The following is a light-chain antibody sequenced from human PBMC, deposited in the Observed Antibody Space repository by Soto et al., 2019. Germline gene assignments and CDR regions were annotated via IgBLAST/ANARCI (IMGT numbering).Light chain of an antibody. CDR2: GAS. V-gene: IGKV3-20*01. CDR3: QHYGSSPRT. CDR1: QSITNNY. J-gene: IGKJ1*01. Sequence: EIVLTQSPGTLSFSPGERATLSCRASQSITNNYLAWYQQKAGQVPRLLLYGASTRPTGIPDRFSGSGSGTDFTLTITRLEPDDFAVYYCQHYGSSPRTFGQGTKV.